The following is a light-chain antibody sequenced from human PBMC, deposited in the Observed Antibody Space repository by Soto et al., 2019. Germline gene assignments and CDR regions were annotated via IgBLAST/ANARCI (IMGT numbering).Light chain of an antibody. CDR3: QQFNVYPRT. J-gene: IGKJ4*01. Sequence: ATQLTQSPSSLTASVGERVIIYCRTSQGISSALAWFQQKPGKTPKLLISYASTLESGVPSRFSGSGSGTYFTLTISGLQPEDFATYYCQQFNVYPRTFGGGTKV. CDR2: YAS. V-gene: IGKV1-13*02. CDR1: QGISSA.